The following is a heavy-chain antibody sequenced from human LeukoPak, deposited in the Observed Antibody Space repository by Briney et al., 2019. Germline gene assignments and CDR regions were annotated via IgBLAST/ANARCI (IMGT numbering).Heavy chain of an antibody. CDR2: ISAYNGNT. Sequence: GASVKVSCKASGYTFTSYGISWVRQAPGQGLEWMGWISAYNGNTNYAQKLQGRVTMTTDTSTSTAYMELRSLRSDDTAVYYCASPYCSSTSCYNYFDYWGQGTLVTVSS. CDR3: ASPYCSSTSCYNYFDY. V-gene: IGHV1-18*01. J-gene: IGHJ4*02. D-gene: IGHD2-2*02. CDR1: GYTFTSYG.